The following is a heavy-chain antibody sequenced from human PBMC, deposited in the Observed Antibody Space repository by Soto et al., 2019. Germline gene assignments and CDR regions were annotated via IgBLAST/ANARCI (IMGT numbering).Heavy chain of an antibody. D-gene: IGHD6-13*01. CDR3: ARLMMDRSWYFDWFDP. CDR1: GASISTASYY. J-gene: IGHJ5*02. V-gene: IGHV4-39*01. CDR2: VNYAGTT. Sequence: QLQLQELGPGLVKPSETLSLTCTVSGASISTASYYWGWIRQAPGKGLEWIASVNYAGTTYYSPSLKSRIAISIDTPKNQFSLKVISVTAADTGLYFCARLMMDRSWYFDWFDPWGQGTLVTVSS.